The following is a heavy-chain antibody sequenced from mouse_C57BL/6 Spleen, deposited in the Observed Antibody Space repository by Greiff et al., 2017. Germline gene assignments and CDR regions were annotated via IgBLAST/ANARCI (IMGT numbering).Heavy chain of an antibody. CDR3: ARRTYYGNYVDYAMDY. CDR2: IYPGSGST. V-gene: IGHV1-55*01. D-gene: IGHD2-10*01. CDR1: GYTFTSYW. J-gene: IGHJ4*01. Sequence: VQLQQPGAELVKPGASVKMSCKASGYTFTSYWITWVKQRPGQGLEWIGDIYPGSGSTNYNEKFKSKATLTVDTSSSKAYMQLSNLTSVDSAFDYCARRTYYGNYVDYAMDYWGQGPSVTVAS.